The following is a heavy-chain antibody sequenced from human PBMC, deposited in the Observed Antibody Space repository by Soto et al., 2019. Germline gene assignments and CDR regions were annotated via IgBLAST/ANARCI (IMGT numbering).Heavy chain of an antibody. D-gene: IGHD5-12*01. CDR2: SSCGWCP. V-gene: IGHV4-31*11. CDR1: RGSSICGGDY. Sequence: SRILSLTCAVCRGSSICGGDYCSCPPPPPGNGVDRIGYSSCGWCPHYHPSLESGRTVSVDTSTTRCSLMLSSVTAADTAVYYCAIARRGVYSGYDGXGGILFDPWGQGTLVTVSS. J-gene: IGHJ5*02. CDR3: AIARRGVYSGYDGXGGILFDP.